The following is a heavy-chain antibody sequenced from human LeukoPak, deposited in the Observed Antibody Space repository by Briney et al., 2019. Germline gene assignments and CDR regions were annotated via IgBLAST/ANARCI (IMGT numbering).Heavy chain of an antibody. J-gene: IGHJ4*02. CDR3: AKDITMVRGVFDY. D-gene: IGHD3-10*01. Sequence: GGSLRLSCAASGFTFSSYAMSWVRQAPGKGLEWVSAISGSGGSTYYADSVKGRFTISRDNSKNTLYLQMNSPRAEDTAVYYCAKDITMVRGVFDYWGQGTLVTVSS. V-gene: IGHV3-23*01. CDR2: ISGSGGST. CDR1: GFTFSSYA.